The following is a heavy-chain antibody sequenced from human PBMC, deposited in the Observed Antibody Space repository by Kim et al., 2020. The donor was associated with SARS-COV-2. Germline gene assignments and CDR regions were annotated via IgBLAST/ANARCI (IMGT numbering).Heavy chain of an antibody. V-gene: IGHV4-39*01. CDR3: ARQGCSSTSCYSFDP. D-gene: IGHD2-2*01. J-gene: IGHJ5*02. Sequence: PARTSRVTISVDTSKNQFSLKLSSVTAADTAVYYCARQGCSSTSCYSFDPWGQGTLVTVSS.